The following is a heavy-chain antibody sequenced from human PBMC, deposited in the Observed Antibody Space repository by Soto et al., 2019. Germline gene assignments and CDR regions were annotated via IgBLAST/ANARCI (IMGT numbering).Heavy chain of an antibody. J-gene: IGHJ4*02. CDR3: AHSMSMITFGGVIVPAYYFDY. CDR2: IYWNDDK. V-gene: IGHV2-5*01. Sequence: SGPTLVNPTQTLTLTCTFSGFSLSTSGMCVGWIRQPPGKALEWFALIYWNDDKRYSPSLKSRLTITKDTSKNQVVLTMTNMDLVDTATYYFAHSMSMITFGGVIVPAYYFDYWGQGTLVTVSS. CDR1: GFSLSTSGMC. D-gene: IGHD3-16*02.